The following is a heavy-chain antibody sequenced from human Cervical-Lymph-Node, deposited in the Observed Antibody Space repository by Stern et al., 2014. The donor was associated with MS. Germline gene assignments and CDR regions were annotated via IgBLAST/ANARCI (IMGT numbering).Heavy chain of an antibody. CDR2: IYPDDSDI. D-gene: IGHD1-1*01. Sequence: EVQLVESGAEVKKPGESLKISCKGSGYTFTNNWIAWVRQMPGKGLEWMGIIYPDDSDIRYSPSLQGQVTISADKSISNAYLQCGSLKAADSAVYYCAKPPPRRKWDDPNYGMDVWGQGTTVTVSS. CDR3: AKPPPRRKWDDPNYGMDV. CDR1: GYTFTNNW. J-gene: IGHJ6*02. V-gene: IGHV5-51*03.